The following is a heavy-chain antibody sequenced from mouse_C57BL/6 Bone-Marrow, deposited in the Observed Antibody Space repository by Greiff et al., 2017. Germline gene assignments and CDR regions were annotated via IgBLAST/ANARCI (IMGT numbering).Heavy chain of an antibody. V-gene: IGHV14-4*01. CDR2: IDPENGDP. CDR1: GFNIKDDY. J-gene: IGHJ2*01. CDR3: TPLYYSNFH. Sequence: EVHLVESGAELVRPGASVQLSCTASGFNIKDDYMHWVKQRPEQGLEWIGWIDPENGDPEYASKFHGKATITADTSSNTAYLQLSSLTSEDTAVYYCTPLYYSNFHWGQGTTLPVSS. D-gene: IGHD2-5*01.